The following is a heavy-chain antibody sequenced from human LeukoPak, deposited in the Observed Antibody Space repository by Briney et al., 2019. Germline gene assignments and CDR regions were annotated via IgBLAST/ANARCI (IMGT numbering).Heavy chain of an antibody. Sequence: SETLSLTCTVSGGSISSYYWSWIRQPPGKGLEWIGYIYYSGSTNYNPSLKSRVTISVDTSKNQFSLKLSSVTAADTAVYYCARVAPYYCDSSGYYYDGGHFFDYWGQGTLVTVSS. J-gene: IGHJ4*02. CDR1: GGSISSYY. CDR2: IYYSGST. CDR3: ARVAPYYCDSSGYYYDGGHFFDY. V-gene: IGHV4-59*01. D-gene: IGHD3-22*01.